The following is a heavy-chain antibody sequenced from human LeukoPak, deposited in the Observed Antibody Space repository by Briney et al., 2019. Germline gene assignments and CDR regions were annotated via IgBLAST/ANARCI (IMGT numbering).Heavy chain of an antibody. J-gene: IGHJ4*02. Sequence: GSLRFSCAASGFTFSSYSMNWVRQAPGKGLEGVSYISSSSSTIYYADSVKGRFTISRDNAKSSLYLQMNSLRAEDTAVYYCASSRIRFLEWFPFDYWGQGTLVTVSS. CDR1: GFTFSSYS. CDR3: ASSRIRFLEWFPFDY. D-gene: IGHD3-3*01. V-gene: IGHV3-48*04. CDR2: ISSSSSTI.